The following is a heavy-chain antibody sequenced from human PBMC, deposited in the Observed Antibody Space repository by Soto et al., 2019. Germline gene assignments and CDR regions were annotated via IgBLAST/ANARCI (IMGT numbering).Heavy chain of an antibody. Sequence: ASVKVSCKASGYTFTSYGISWVRQAPGQGLEWMGWISAYNGNTNYAQKLQGRVTMTTDTSTSTAYMELRSLRSDDTAVYYCARASRKVSLERVGMDVRGQGTTVTVSS. CDR3: ARASRKVSLERVGMDV. CDR1: GYTFTSYG. CDR2: ISAYNGNT. J-gene: IGHJ6*02. V-gene: IGHV1-18*01. D-gene: IGHD1-1*01.